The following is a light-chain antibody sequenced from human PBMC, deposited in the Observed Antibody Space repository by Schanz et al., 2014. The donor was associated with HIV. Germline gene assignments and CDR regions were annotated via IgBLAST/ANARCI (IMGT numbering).Light chain of an antibody. V-gene: IGKV1-5*03. J-gene: IGKJ2*01. CDR2: EAS. Sequence: DIQLTQSPSFLSASVGDRVTITCRASQSISSWLAWYQQQPGKAPKLLIYEASALESGVPSSFSGSGSGTAFTLTISSLQPYDFAIYYCQQYDPFPYTFGQGTKLDIQ. CDR1: QSISSW. CDR3: QQYDPFPYT.